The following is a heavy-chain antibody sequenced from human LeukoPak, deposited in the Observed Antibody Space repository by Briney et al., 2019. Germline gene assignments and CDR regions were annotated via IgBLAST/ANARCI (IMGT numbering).Heavy chain of an antibody. J-gene: IGHJ4*02. Sequence: PGGTLRPSCAASGFTFSTYSMTWVRQAPGKGLEWISYISSSSDTTLYADSVKGRFTISRDNAKNSLYLQMNRLGAEDTAVFYCARHYCTTTTCSSGAFDYWGQGTLVTVSS. V-gene: IGHV3-48*01. CDR1: GFTFSTYS. D-gene: IGHD2-2*01. CDR2: ISSSSDTT. CDR3: ARHYCTTTTCSSGAFDY.